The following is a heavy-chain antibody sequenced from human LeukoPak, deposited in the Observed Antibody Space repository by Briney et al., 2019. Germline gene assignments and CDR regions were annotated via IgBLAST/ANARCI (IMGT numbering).Heavy chain of an antibody. J-gene: IGHJ4*02. V-gene: IGHV3-74*01. Sequence: PGRSLRLSCATSGFTFSNYWMHWVRQAPGKGLVWVSQINTDGSMTFYADSVKGRFTISRDNAKNTVFLLMNSLEAEDTAVYYCPRISVTMTHVWGQGTLVTVSS. CDR2: INTDGSMT. D-gene: IGHD4-17*01. CDR3: PRISVTMTHV. CDR1: GFTFSNYW.